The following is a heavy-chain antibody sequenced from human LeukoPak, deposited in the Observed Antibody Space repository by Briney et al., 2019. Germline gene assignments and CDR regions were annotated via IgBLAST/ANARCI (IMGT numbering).Heavy chain of an antibody. CDR1: RFTFSNYW. Sequence: GGSLRLSCAASRFTFSNYWMSWVRQAPGKGLEWVANIDQDGSEKYYAESVKGRFTISRDNAKNSLYLQMNSLRVDDTAVYYCARPELPGWSVLFDFWGQGTLVTVSS. J-gene: IGHJ4*02. CDR2: IDQDGSEK. CDR3: ARPELPGWSVLFDF. D-gene: IGHD2-15*01. V-gene: IGHV3-7*01.